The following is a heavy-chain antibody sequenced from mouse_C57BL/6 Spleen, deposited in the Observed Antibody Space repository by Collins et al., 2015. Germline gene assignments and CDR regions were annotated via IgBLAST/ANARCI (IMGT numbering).Heavy chain of an antibody. CDR2: IHPNSGNT. Sequence: QVQLQQPGAELVKPGTSMKLSCRASGYTFTSYWMHWVKQRPGQGLEWIGMIHPNSGNTNYNEKFKSKATLTVDKSSSTAYMQLSSLTSEDSAVYYCARSHRYDDYGEYFDVWGTGTTVTVSS. CDR1: GYTFTSYW. D-gene: IGHD2-3*01. CDR3: ARSHRYDDYGEYFDV. J-gene: IGHJ1*03. V-gene: IGHV1-64*01.